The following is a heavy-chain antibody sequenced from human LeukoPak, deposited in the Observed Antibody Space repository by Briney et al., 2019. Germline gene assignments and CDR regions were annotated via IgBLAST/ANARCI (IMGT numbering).Heavy chain of an antibody. V-gene: IGHV1-2*02. D-gene: IGHD3-3*01. CDR2: INPNSGGT. Sequence: GASVKVSCKASGYTFTGYYMHWVRQAPGQGLEWMGWINPNSGGTNYAQKFQGRVTMTRDTSISTAYMELSRLRSDDTAVYYRARGPLLRFLEWLLSIDYWGQGTLVTVSS. CDR1: GYTFTGYY. J-gene: IGHJ4*02. CDR3: ARGPLLRFLEWLLSIDY.